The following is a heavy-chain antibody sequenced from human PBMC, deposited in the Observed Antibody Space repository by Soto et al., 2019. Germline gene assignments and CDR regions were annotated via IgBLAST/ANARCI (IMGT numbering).Heavy chain of an antibody. D-gene: IGHD3-3*01. CDR2: MYTSGST. CDR1: GGSISSYY. J-gene: IGHJ4*02. V-gene: IGHV4-4*07. CDR3: ARGTSARGYYGY. Sequence: SETLSLTCIVSGGSISSYYWSWIRQPAGKGLEWIGRMYTSGSTNYNPSLKSRVTMSVDTSKNQFSLKLSSVTAADTAVYYCARGTSARGYYGYWGQGTLVTVSS.